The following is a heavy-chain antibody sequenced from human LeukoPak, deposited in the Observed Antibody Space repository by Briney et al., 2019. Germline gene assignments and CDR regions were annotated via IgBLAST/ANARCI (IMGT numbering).Heavy chain of an antibody. CDR2: INPNSGGT. D-gene: IGHD3-3*01. CDR3: ASGSGLYSPDY. Sequence: ASVKVSCKASGYTFTSYYMHWVRQAPGQGLEWMGWINPNSGGTNHAQMFQGRVTMTRDTSISTAYMELSRLRSDDTAVYYCASGSGLYSPDYWGQGTLVTVSS. J-gene: IGHJ4*02. CDR1: GYTFTSYY. V-gene: IGHV1-2*02.